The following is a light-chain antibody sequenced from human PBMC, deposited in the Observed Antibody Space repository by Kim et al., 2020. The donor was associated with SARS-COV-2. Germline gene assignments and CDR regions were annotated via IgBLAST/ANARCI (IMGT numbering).Light chain of an antibody. Sequence: QSALTQPPSASGSPGQSVTISCTGSSSDVGGYNYVSWYQQQPGKAPKLMIYDVSKRPSGVPDRFSGSKSGNTASLTVSGLQAEDEADYYCSSYGGSDIVVFGGGTKLTVL. CDR1: SSDVGGYNY. CDR2: DVS. CDR3: SSYGGSDIVV. J-gene: IGLJ2*01. V-gene: IGLV2-8*01.